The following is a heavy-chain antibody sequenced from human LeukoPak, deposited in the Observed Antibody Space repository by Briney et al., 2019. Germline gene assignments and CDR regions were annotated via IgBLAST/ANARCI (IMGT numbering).Heavy chain of an antibody. Sequence: GESLKISCKGSGYSFTSYWIGWVRQMPGKGLEWMGIIYPGDSDTRYSPSFQGQVTISANKSISTAYLQWSSLKASDTAMYYCARLKTTVPTGSDAFDIWGQGTMVTVSS. CDR2: IYPGDSDT. CDR3: ARLKTTVPTGSDAFDI. V-gene: IGHV5-51*01. D-gene: IGHD4-17*01. J-gene: IGHJ3*02. CDR1: GYSFTSYW.